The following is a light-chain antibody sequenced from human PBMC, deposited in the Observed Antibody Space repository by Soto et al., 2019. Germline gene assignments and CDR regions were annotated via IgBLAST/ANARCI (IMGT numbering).Light chain of an antibody. Sequence: EIVLTQSPGTLSLSPGERATLSCRASQSVSSSYLAWYQQKPGQAPRLRIYGASSGPTGIPDRFSGSGYGKEFTLTISRLEHEDFEVYFCKKYDCSPLTFGGGTKVEIK. CDR1: QSVSSSY. CDR2: GAS. J-gene: IGKJ4*01. V-gene: IGKV3-20*01. CDR3: KKYDCSPLT.